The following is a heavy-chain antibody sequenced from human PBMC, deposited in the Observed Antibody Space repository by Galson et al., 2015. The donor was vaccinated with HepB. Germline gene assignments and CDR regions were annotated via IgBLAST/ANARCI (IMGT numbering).Heavy chain of an antibody. CDR1: GFTFSDYY. CDR2: ISSSSSYT. CDR3: AREGTDYSIDY. Sequence: SLRLSCAASGFTFSDYYMSWIRRAPGKGLEWVSYISSSSSYTNYADPVKGRFTISRDNSKNTLYMQMNSLRADDTAVYYCAREGTDYSIDYWGQGTLVTVSS. J-gene: IGHJ4*02. V-gene: IGHV3-11*06. D-gene: IGHD6-13*01.